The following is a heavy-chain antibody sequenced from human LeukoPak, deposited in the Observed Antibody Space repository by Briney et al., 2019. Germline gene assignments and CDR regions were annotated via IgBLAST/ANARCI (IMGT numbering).Heavy chain of an antibody. CDR3: AREKGKNTAAHL. CDR2: ISSSSSYI. Sequence: GGSLRLSCAASGFTFSSYSMNWVRQAPGKGLEWVSSISSSSSYIYYADSVKGRFTISRDNAKNSLYLQMNSLRAEDTAVYYCAREKGKNTAAHLWGRGTLVTVSS. D-gene: IGHD5-18*01. CDR1: GFTFSSYS. V-gene: IGHV3-21*01. J-gene: IGHJ5*02.